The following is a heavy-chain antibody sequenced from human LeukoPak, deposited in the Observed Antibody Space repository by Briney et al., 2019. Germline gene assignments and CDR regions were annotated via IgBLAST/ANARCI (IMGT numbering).Heavy chain of an antibody. V-gene: IGHV2-70*01. CDR3: SRIRGGVRYPIDY. Sequence: SGPALLYPTPALTLTCTFSGFALGTPEKCVRWIRQPPGKALEWISLIDWDEDKYYSTSLRTRLTVSKGTTENQVVRTMTKMEPVDTPTYYCSRIRGGVRYPIDYWGQGTLVTVSS. CDR2: IDWDEDK. J-gene: IGHJ4*02. D-gene: IGHD2-2*02. CDR1: GFALGTPEKC.